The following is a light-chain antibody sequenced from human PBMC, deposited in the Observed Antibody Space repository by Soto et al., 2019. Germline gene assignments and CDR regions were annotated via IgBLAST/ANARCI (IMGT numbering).Light chain of an antibody. CDR3: QSRDSSLSSSWV. Sequence: SYELTQPPSVSVAPGQTATITCGGNNIGTKGVHWYQKRPGQAPVLVVYDDTDRPSGVPDRFSGSKSGTSASLAITGLQADDEAVYYCQSRDSSLSSSWVFGGGTKVTVL. J-gene: IGLJ3*02. V-gene: IGLV3-21*02. CDR2: DDT. CDR1: NIGTKG.